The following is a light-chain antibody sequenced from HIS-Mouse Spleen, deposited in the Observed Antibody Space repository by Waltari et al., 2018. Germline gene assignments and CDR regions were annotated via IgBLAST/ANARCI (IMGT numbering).Light chain of an antibody. CDR1: QGISSY. CDR3: QQLNSYPPT. Sequence: DIQLTQSPSFLSASVGDRVPITCRASQGISSYLAWYQQKPGKAPKLLIYAASTLQSGVPSRFSGSGSGTESTLTISSMQPEDFATYYCQQLNSYPPTFGQGTKVEIK. V-gene: IGKV1-9*01. J-gene: IGKJ1*01. CDR2: AAS.